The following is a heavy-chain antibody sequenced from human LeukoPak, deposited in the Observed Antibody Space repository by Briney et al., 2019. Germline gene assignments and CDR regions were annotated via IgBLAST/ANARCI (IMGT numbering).Heavy chain of an antibody. CDR1: GGSITSTNNY. V-gene: IGHV4-39*01. D-gene: IGHD2-2*01. Sequence: PSETLSLTCTVSGGSITSTNNYWGWIRQPPGQGLEWIVCINYSGGNYYNPSLTSRFTISVDTSKNQSSLKLSSVTAADTACYYCARSTMPPYYFDYWGQGTLVTVFS. J-gene: IGHJ4*02. CDR3: ARSTMPPYYFDY. CDR2: INYSGGN.